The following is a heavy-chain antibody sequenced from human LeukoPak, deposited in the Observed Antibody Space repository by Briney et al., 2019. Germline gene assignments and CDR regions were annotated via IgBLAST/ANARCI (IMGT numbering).Heavy chain of an antibody. D-gene: IGHD3-10*01. CDR2: ISYDGSNK. Sequence: PGGSLRLSCAASGFTFSSYAMHWVRQAPGKGLEWVAVISYDGSNKYYADSVKGRFTISRDNSKNTLYLQMNSLRAEDTAVYYCAKGSMVRGFDYWGQGTLVTVSS. V-gene: IGHV3-30*04. J-gene: IGHJ4*02. CDR3: AKGSMVRGFDY. CDR1: GFTFSSYA.